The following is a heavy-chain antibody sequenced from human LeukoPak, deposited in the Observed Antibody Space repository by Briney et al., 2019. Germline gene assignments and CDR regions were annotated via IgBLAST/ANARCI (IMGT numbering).Heavy chain of an antibody. CDR1: GGSISPYY. CDR2: VYYSGST. Sequence: SETLSLTCTVSGGSISPYYWSWIRQPPGKGLEWIGYVYYSGSTNYNPSLKSRVTISVDTSKNQFSLKLSSVTAADTAVYYCARAFYPGYYSYMAVWGKGTTVTVSS. D-gene: IGHD3-3*02. CDR3: ARAFYPGYYSYMAV. J-gene: IGHJ6*03. V-gene: IGHV4-59*01.